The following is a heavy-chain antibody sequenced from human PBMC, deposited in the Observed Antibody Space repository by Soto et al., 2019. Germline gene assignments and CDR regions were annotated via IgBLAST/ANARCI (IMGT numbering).Heavy chain of an antibody. V-gene: IGHV3-53*02. J-gene: IGHJ4*02. D-gene: IGHD3-3*01. Sequence: EVQLVETGGGLIQPEGSLRLSCAASGFTVSSNYMSWVRQAPGKGLEWVSVIYSGGSTYYADSVKGRFTISRDNSKNTLYLQMNSLRAEDTAVYYCARDGFWSGYWAFDYWGQGTLVTVSS. CDR1: GFTVSSNY. CDR2: IYSGGST. CDR3: ARDGFWSGYWAFDY.